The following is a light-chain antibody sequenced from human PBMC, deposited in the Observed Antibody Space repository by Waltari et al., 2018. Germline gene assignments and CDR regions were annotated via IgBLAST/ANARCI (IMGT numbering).Light chain of an antibody. CDR2: RNN. Sequence: QSVLTQPPSASGTPGQRATIPCSGSTSNLGTNYVSWYQQFPGTAPKLLSQRNNQRPSGVPDRFSGSKSGTSASLAISGLRSEDEADYYCASWDDSLSVGVFGGGTKLTVL. V-gene: IGLV1-47*01. CDR3: ASWDDSLSVGV. CDR1: TSNLGTNY. J-gene: IGLJ3*02.